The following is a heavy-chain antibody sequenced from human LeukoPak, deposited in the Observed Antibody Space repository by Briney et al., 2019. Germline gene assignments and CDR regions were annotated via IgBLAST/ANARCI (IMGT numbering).Heavy chain of an antibody. CDR2: IWYDGSNK. J-gene: IGHJ4*02. CDR1: GFTFSSYG. CDR3: ARTVQPLYDFWSGSVDY. D-gene: IGHD3-3*01. Sequence: PGGSLRLSCAASGFTFSSYGMHWVRQAPGKGLEWVAVIWYDGSNKYYADSVKGRFTISRDNSKNTLYLQMNSLRAEDTAVYYCARTVQPLYDFWSGSVDYWGQGTLVTVSS. V-gene: IGHV3-33*01.